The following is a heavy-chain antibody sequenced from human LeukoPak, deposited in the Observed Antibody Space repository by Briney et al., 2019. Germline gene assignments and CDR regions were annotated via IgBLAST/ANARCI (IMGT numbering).Heavy chain of an antibody. CDR2: ISYNGGST. J-gene: IGHJ4*02. D-gene: IGHD1-26*01. CDR3: ARLAGGSYSDY. V-gene: IGHV3-64*01. Sequence: GGSLRLSCAASGFTFSGSAIHWVRQAPGKGLEYVSSISYNGGSTYYANSVRGRFTISRDNSKNTLYLQMGSLRAEDMAVYYCARLAGGSYSDYWGQGILVTVSS. CDR1: GFTFSGSA.